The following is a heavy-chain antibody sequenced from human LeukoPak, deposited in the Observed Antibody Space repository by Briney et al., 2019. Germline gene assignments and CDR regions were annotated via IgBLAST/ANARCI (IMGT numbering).Heavy chain of an antibody. V-gene: IGHV3-30*02. CDR2: IRYDGSNK. D-gene: IGHD5-12*01. Sequence: PGGSLRLSCAASGFTFSSYGMYWVRQAPGKGLEWVAFIRYDGSNKYYADSVKGRFTISRDNSKNTLYLQMNSLRAEDTAVYYCAKGGGYEAQYYYYYLDVWGKGTTVTISS. CDR3: AKGGGYEAQYYYYYLDV. J-gene: IGHJ6*03. CDR1: GFTFSSYG.